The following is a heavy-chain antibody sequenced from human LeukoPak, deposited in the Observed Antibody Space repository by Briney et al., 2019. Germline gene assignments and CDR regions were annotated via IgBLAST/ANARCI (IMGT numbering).Heavy chain of an antibody. CDR3: AKDGIAAAVDY. Sequence: GGSLRLSCAASGFTFSTYGSHWVRQAPGKGLEWVAVIADDGKTTYYADSVKGRFTISRDNSKNTLYLQMNSLRAEDTAVYYCAKDGIAAAVDYWGQGTLVTVSS. CDR1: GFTFSTYG. D-gene: IGHD6-13*01. CDR2: IADDGKTT. V-gene: IGHV3-30*18. J-gene: IGHJ4*02.